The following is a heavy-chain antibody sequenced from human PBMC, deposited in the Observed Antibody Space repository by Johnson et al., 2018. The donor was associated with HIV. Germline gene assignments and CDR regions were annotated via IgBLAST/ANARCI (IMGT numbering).Heavy chain of an antibody. Sequence: VQLVESGGGLVQPGGSLRLSCAASGFAFRTYWMVWVRQVPGKRPVWVARIYNDGSSTTYADSVRGRFTISRDNAKYTVDLHMNSLRVEDTAVYYCAKVDCGGDTCAGYDPFDLWGQGTLATVSS. CDR1: GFAFRTYW. CDR3: AKVDCGGDTCAGYDPFDL. J-gene: IGHJ3*01. D-gene: IGHD2-21*01. CDR2: IYNDGSST. V-gene: IGHV3-74*03.